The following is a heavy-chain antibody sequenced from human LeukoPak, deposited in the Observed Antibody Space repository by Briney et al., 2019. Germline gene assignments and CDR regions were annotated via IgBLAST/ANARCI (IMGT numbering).Heavy chain of an antibody. D-gene: IGHD4/OR15-4a*01. V-gene: IGHV3-74*01. CDR3: ARRAGAYSHPYDY. CDR2: FYSDGSRT. Sequence: GGSLRLSCAGSGFTLSSYWMHWVRQAPGKGLVSVSRFYSDGSRTNYADSVKGRFTISGDNAKNTQYLQMNSLRAEDTAVYYCARRAGAYSHPYDYWGQGTLVTVSS. J-gene: IGHJ4*02. CDR1: GFTLSSYW.